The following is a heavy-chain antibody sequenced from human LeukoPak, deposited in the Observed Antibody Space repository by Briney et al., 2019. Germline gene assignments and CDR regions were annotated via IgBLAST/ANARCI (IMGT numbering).Heavy chain of an antibody. J-gene: IGHJ4*02. V-gene: IGHV4-59*12. Sequence: SETLSLTCTVSGGSISSYYWSWVRQPPGKGLEWIGYIYYSGSTNYNPSLKSRVTISVDTSKNQFSLKLSSVTAADTAVYYCARRESYYYDSSGYYFSPYFDYWGQGTPVTVSS. CDR1: GGSISSYY. CDR3: ARRESYYYDSSGYYFSPYFDY. D-gene: IGHD3-22*01. CDR2: IYYSGST.